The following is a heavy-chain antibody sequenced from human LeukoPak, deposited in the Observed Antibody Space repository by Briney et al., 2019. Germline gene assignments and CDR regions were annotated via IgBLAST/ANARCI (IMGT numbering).Heavy chain of an antibody. J-gene: IGHJ5*02. D-gene: IGHD6-19*01. CDR2: INPNSGGT. CDR3: ARDQQWLVFSWFDP. CDR1: GYTFTGYY. V-gene: IGHV1-2*02. Sequence: ASVKVSCKASGYTFTGYYMHWVRQAPGQGLEWMGWINPNSGGTNYARKFQGRVTMTRDTSISTAYMELSRLRSDDTAVYYCARDQQWLVFSWFDPWGQGTLVTVSS.